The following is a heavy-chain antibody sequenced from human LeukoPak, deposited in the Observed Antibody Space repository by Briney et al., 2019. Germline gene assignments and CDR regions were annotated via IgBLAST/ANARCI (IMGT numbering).Heavy chain of an antibody. Sequence: PGGSLRLSCAASGFTFDDYAMHWVRHAPGKGLEWVSGISWNGGSTYYANSVKGRFTISRDNSKNTLYLQMGSLRAEDMAVYYCAREGIYSRFDYWGQGTLVTVSS. CDR3: AREGIYSRFDY. J-gene: IGHJ4*02. CDR2: ISWNGGST. D-gene: IGHD2-21*01. CDR1: GFTFDDYA. V-gene: IGHV3-64*01.